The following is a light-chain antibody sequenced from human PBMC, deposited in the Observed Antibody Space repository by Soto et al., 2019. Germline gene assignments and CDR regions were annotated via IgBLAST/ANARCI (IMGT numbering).Light chain of an antibody. Sequence: EIVLTQSPGTLSLSLGERATLSCRASQNLRSSLAWYQQKPGQAPRLLIYGASTRATGIPARFSGSGSGTEFTLTISSLQSEDYAVYYCQQYNNWPPYTFGQGTKVDIK. J-gene: IGKJ2*01. V-gene: IGKV3-15*01. CDR3: QQYNNWPPYT. CDR2: GAS. CDR1: QNLRSS.